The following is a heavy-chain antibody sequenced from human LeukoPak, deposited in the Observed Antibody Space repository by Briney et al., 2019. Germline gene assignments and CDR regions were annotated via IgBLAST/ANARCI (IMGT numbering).Heavy chain of an antibody. CDR2: IIPIFGTA. D-gene: IGHD6-13*01. V-gene: IGHV1-69*05. Sequence: SVKVSCKASGGTFSSYAISWVRQAPGQGLEWMGGIIPIFGTANYAQNLQGRVTMTRDTSTSTAYMELRSLRSDDTAVYYCARGPIAAAGDYWGQGTLVTVSS. CDR1: GGTFSSYA. CDR3: ARGPIAAAGDY. J-gene: IGHJ4*02.